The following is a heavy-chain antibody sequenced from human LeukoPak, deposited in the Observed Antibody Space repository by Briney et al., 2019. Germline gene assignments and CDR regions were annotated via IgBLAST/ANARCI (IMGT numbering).Heavy chain of an antibody. CDR1: GFTFNSHG. CDR3: AKDRGKGYYYGMDV. V-gene: IGHV3-33*06. CDR2: IWHDGSNK. D-gene: IGHD3-10*01. J-gene: IGHJ6*02. Sequence: PGGSLRLSCAASGFTFNSHGIYWVRQAPGKGLEWVAVIWHDGSNKYYADSVKGRFTISRDNAKNTVYLQMNSLRAEDTAVYYCAKDRGKGYYYGMDVWGQGTTVTVSS.